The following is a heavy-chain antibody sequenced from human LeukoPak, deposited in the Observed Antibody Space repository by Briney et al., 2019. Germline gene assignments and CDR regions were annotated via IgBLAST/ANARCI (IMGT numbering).Heavy chain of an antibody. J-gene: IGHJ4*02. Sequence: GASVKVSCKASGGTFSSYAISWVRQAPGQGLEWMGGIIPIFGTADYAQKFQGRVTITADESTSTAYMELSSLRSEDTAVYYCARDLAEDFDWLGYFDYWGQGTLVTASS. D-gene: IGHD3-9*01. V-gene: IGHV1-69*13. CDR2: IIPIFGTA. CDR1: GGTFSSYA. CDR3: ARDLAEDFDWLGYFDY.